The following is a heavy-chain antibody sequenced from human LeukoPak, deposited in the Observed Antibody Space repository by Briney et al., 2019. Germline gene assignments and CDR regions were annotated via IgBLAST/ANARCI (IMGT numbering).Heavy chain of an antibody. J-gene: IGHJ4*02. D-gene: IGHD1-1*01. CDR1: GGTFSSYT. CDR3: ASTTSNGYFDY. V-gene: IGHV1-69*02. Sequence: PVKVSCKASGGTFSSYTISWVRQAPGQGLEWMGRIIPILGIANYAQKFQGRVTITADKSTSTAYMELSSLRSEDTAVYYCASTTSNGYFDYWGQGTLVTVSS. CDR2: IIPILGIA.